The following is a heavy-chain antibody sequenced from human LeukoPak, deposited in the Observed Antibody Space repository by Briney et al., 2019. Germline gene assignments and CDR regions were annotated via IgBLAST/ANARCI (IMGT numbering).Heavy chain of an antibody. CDR1: GFTFSSYA. Sequence: PGGSLRLSCAASGFTFSSYAMSWVRQAPGKGLEWVSAISGSGGSTYYADSVKGRFTISRDNSKNTLYLQMNSLRPEDTALYYCVREAAASGRGWFDHWGQGTLVTLSS. D-gene: IGHD6-13*01. CDR2: ISGSGGST. CDR3: VREAAASGRGWFDH. J-gene: IGHJ5*02. V-gene: IGHV3-23*01.